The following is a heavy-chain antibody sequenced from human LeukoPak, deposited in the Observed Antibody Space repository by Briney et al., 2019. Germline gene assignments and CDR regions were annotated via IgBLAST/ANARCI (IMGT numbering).Heavy chain of an antibody. Sequence: GGSLRLSCAASGFTFSSYSMNWVRQAPGKGLEWVSYISSSSSTIYYADSVKGRFTISRDNAKNSLYLQMNSLRAEDTAVYYCARDLKWSPFDYWGQGTLVTVSS. D-gene: IGHD2-15*01. CDR2: ISSSSSTI. CDR3: ARDLKWSPFDY. J-gene: IGHJ4*02. CDR1: GFTFSSYS. V-gene: IGHV3-48*01.